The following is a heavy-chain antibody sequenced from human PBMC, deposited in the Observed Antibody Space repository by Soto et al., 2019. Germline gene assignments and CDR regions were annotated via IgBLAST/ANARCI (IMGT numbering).Heavy chain of an antibody. CDR3: ARGYCSGGSCHPEVDYSSYYGMDV. D-gene: IGHD2-15*01. CDR2: IIPIFGTA. V-gene: IGHV1-69*13. J-gene: IGHJ6*02. Sequence: SVKVSCKASGVTFSSYAISWVRQAPGQGLEWMGGIIPIFGTANYAQKVQGRGTITADESTSTAYMELSSLRSEDTAVYYCARGYCSGGSCHPEVDYSSYYGMDVWGQGTTVPVSS. CDR1: GVTFSSYA.